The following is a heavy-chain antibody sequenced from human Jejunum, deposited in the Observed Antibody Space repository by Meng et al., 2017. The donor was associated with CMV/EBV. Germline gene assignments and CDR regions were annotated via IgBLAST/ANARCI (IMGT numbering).Heavy chain of an antibody. CDR1: GFSLPSNGAG. CDR3: AYRRGGGSGWNWFGP. CDR2: IYWDDDK. V-gene: IGHV2-5*02. D-gene: IGHD6-19*01. Sequence: QITLNVSGPTLWKPTQPLTLTCSFPGFSLPSNGAGVGWIRRPPGKALEWLAIIYWDDDKHYSPSLESRLSIMKDTSKNRVVLIMTDVDPVDTATYYCAYRRGGGSGWNWFGPWGQGSLVTVSS. J-gene: IGHJ5*02.